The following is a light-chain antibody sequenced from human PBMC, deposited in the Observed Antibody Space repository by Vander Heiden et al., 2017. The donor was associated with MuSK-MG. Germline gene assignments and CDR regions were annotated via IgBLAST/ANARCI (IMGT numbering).Light chain of an antibody. CDR2: EDN. Sequence: NFMLTPPHSVSESQGKTVTISCTRSSGRIALTHVQGYNHRQGRVHTTGSYEDNHRPSGVPDRVAGSIDSSYNSDSLHISGLKTEDEADYYCQADDSRNVVVGGGTKLTVL. CDR3: QADDSRNVV. CDR1: SGRIALTH. J-gene: IGLJ2*01. V-gene: IGLV6-57*03.